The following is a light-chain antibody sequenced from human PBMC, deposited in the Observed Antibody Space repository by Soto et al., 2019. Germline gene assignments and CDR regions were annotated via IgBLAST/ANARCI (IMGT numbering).Light chain of an antibody. CDR1: QGISNS. J-gene: IGKJ5*01. V-gene: IGKV1-9*01. Sequence: IQLTQSPSSLSASIGDRVTITCRASQGISNSLAWYQQKPGKAPKLLIYIASTLQSGVPPRFSGSGFGTDFTLTISSLQPEDFATYYCQQLDSYPLTFAQGTRLEIK. CDR2: IAS. CDR3: QQLDSYPLT.